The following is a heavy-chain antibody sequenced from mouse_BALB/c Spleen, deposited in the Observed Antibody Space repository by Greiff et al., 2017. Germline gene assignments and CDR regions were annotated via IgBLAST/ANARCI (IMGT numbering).Heavy chain of an antibody. CDR3: ARDRYDEDYYAMDY. CDR2: INPSNGRT. D-gene: IGHD2-14*01. CDR1: GYTFTSYW. V-gene: IGHV1S81*02. Sequence: VQLQQPGAELVKPGASVKLSCKASGYTFTSYWMHWVKQRPGQGLEWIGEINPSNGRTNYNEKFKSKATLTVDKSSSTAYMQLSSLTSEDSAVYYCARDRYDEDYYAMDYWGQGTSVTVSS. J-gene: IGHJ4*01.